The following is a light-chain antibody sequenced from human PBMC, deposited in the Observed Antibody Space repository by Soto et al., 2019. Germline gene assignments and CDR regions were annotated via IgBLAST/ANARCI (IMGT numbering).Light chain of an antibody. V-gene: IGKV1-39*01. Sequence: DIQLTQSPSSLSASVGDRVTITCRASQSISTYLNWYQQKPGKAPELLISAASTFHSGVPPRFSGSQSWTDFTLAISRVQADYVATYHCQQSDSTPPYTVGQGIKMEIK. CDR3: QQSDSTPPYT. CDR2: AAS. J-gene: IGKJ2*01. CDR1: QSISTY.